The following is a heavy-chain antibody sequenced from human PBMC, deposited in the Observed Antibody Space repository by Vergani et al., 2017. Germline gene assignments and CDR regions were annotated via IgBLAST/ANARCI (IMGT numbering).Heavy chain of an antibody. D-gene: IGHD5-18*01. CDR2: IYPGDSDT. J-gene: IGHJ5*02. CDR1: GYSFTSYW. CDR3: ASLGGSYRPNWFDP. Sequence: EVQLVQSGAEVKTPGESLKISCKGSGYSFTSYWIGWVRQMTGKGLEWIAIIYPGDSDTRYSPSFQGQVTISADKSISTAYLKWISLKASDPAMYYCASLGGSYRPNWFDPWGQGTLVTVSS. V-gene: IGHV5-51*01.